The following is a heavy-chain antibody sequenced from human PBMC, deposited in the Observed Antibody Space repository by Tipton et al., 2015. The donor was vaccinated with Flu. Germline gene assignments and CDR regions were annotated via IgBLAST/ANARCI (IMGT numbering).Heavy chain of an antibody. CDR3: ARDLGSGTYSCAD. CDR2: IYPSGGGT. CDR1: GYTFSNYN. Sequence: QSGAEVRKPGASVKVSCKASGYTFSNYNMHWVRQAPGQGLEWMGIIYPSGGGTRYAQKFQGRVTVTRDKSTTTVYMELSSLTSDDTAVYYCARDLGSGTYSCADWGQGTLVTVSS. J-gene: IGHJ4*02. D-gene: IGHD3-10*01. V-gene: IGHV1-46*01.